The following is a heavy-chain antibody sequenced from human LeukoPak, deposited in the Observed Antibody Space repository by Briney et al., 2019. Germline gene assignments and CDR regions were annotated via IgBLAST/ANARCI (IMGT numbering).Heavy chain of an antibody. CDR1: GFTFSSYD. D-gene: IGHD3-9*01. J-gene: IGHJ4*02. CDR2: ISSSGTDI. V-gene: IGHV3-21*01. Sequence: GGSLRLSCAASGFTFSSYDMNWVRQAPGKGLEWVSSISSSGTDIYYADSVKGRFTISRDNAKNSLFLQMNSLRAEDTAVYFCARGPCDWAIDYWGQGTLVTVSS. CDR3: ARGPCDWAIDY.